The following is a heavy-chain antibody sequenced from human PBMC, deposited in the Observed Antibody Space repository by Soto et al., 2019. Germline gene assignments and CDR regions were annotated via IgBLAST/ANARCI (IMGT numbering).Heavy chain of an antibody. V-gene: IGHV3-30-3*01. J-gene: IGHJ4*02. Sequence: QVQLVESGGGVVQPGRSLRLSCAASGFTFSSYAMHWVRQAPGKGLEWVAVISYDGSNKYYADSVKGRFTISRDNSKNTLYLQMNSLRAEDTAVYYCARDLPVAGVDYWGQGTLVTVSS. CDR3: ARDLPVAGVDY. D-gene: IGHD6-19*01. CDR2: ISYDGSNK. CDR1: GFTFSSYA.